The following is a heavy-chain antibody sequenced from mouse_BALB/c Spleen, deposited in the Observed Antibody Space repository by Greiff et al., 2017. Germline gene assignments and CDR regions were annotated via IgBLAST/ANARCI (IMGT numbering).Heavy chain of an antibody. D-gene: IGHD2-14*01. J-gene: IGHJ1*01. CDR2: ISNGGGST. CDR3: ARHRYDWYFDV. V-gene: IGHV5-12-2*01. Sequence: EVKLMESGGGLVQPGGSLKLSCAASGFTFSSYTMSWVRQTPEKRLEWVAYISNGGGSTYYPDTVKGRFTISRDNAKNTLYLQMSSLKSEDTAMYYCARHRYDWYFDVWGAGTTVTVSS. CDR1: GFTFSSYT.